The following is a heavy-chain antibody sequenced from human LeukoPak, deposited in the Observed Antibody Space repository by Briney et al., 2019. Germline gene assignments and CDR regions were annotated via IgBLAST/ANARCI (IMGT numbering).Heavy chain of an antibody. CDR3: AKAGPLGSSGATYEED. CDR1: GFTFSSYA. J-gene: IGHJ4*02. D-gene: IGHD6-19*01. V-gene: IGHV3-23*01. Sequence: PGGSPRLSCAASGFTFSSYAMSWVRQAPGKGLEWVSAISGSGGSTYYADSVKGRFTISRDNSKNTLYLQMNSLRAEDTAVYYCAKAGPLGSSGATYEEDWGQGTLVTVSS. CDR2: ISGSGGST.